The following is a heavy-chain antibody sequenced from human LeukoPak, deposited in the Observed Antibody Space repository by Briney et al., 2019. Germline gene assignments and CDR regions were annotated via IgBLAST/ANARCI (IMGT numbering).Heavy chain of an antibody. Sequence: GASLKFSCKASGGTFSSYAISWVRQAPGQGLEWRGGIIPIFVTANYAQKFQGRVTITADESTSTAYMELSSLRSEDTAVYYCARVSLDSSSWYEPDFHIGYYYYGMDVWGQGTTVTVSS. J-gene: IGHJ6*02. V-gene: IGHV1-69*13. CDR2: IIPIFVTA. CDR3: ARVSLDSSSWYEPDFHIGYYYYGMDV. D-gene: IGHD6-13*01. CDR1: GGTFSSYA.